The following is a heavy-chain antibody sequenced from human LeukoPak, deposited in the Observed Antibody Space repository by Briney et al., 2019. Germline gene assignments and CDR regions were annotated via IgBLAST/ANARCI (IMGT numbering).Heavy chain of an antibody. Sequence: SETLSLTCTISRGSLSSYYWSWIRQSPGKGPEWSGYIYYSGGTNYNPSLESRVTISVDRSTNQFSLKVRSVTAADTAVYYCARRRFSYGDNDAFDIWGQGTMVTVSS. CDR3: ARRRFSYGDNDAFDI. D-gene: IGHD5-18*01. V-gene: IGHV4-59*08. CDR1: RGSLSSYY. CDR2: IYYSGGT. J-gene: IGHJ3*02.